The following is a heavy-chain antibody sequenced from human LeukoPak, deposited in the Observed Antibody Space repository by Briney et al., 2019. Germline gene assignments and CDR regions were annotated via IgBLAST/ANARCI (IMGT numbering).Heavy chain of an antibody. V-gene: IGHV3-30*04. CDR1: GFTFSSYA. J-gene: IGHJ5*02. CDR3: ARASRSGSYYTRTNWFDP. Sequence: GGSLRLSCAASGFTFSSYAMHWVRQAPGKGLEWVAVISYDGSNKYYADSVKGRFTISRDNSKNTLYLQMNSLRAEDTAVYYCARASRSGSYYTRTNWFDPWGQGTLVTVSS. D-gene: IGHD3-10*01. CDR2: ISYDGSNK.